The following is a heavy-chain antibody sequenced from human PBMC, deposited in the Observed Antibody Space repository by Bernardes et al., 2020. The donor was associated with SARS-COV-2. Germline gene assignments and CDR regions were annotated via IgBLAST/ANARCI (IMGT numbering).Heavy chain of an antibody. V-gene: IGHV3-23*01. Sequence: GGSLRLSRAASGFSFSSYAMSWVRQAPGKGLEWVSIISGTGDTTFYADSVKGRATTSRDNSKNTLYPEMNSLRVEDAAVYYCAKDLVSGLPLDYWGQGTLVTVSS. D-gene: IGHD2-21*02. CDR1: GFSFSSYA. CDR3: AKDLVSGLPLDY. CDR2: ISGTGDTT. J-gene: IGHJ4*02.